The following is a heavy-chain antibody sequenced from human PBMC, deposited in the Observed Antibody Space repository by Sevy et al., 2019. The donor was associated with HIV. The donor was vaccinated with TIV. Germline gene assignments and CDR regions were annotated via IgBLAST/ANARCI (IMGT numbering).Heavy chain of an antibody. Sequence: GGSLRLSCAASGFTFSNYWMSWVRQAPGKGLEWVGNIKPDGSEKYYLDSVKGRFTISRDNAKNSLYLQMNSLRGGDTAVYYCARGDYSDSRGDYNDAFDIWGQGTMVTVSS. J-gene: IGHJ3*02. CDR3: ARGDYSDSRGDYNDAFDI. V-gene: IGHV3-7*04. D-gene: IGHD3-22*01. CDR2: IKPDGSEK. CDR1: GFTFSNYW.